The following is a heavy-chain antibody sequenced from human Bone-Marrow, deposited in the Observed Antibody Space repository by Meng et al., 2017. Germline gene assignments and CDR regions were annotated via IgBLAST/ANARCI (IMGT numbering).Heavy chain of an antibody. CDR3: ARDKYSYGSEDAFDI. CDR2: IITNNGNT. V-gene: IGHV1-18*01. J-gene: IGHJ3*02. CDR1: GYTFISYG. Sequence: ASVKVSCKASGYTFISYGISWVRQAPGQGLEWMGRIITNNGNTNNAQKLQGRVTMTTDTSTNTAYMELRSMRSDDTAVYYCARDKYSYGSEDAFDIWGQGTMVTVSS. D-gene: IGHD5-18*01.